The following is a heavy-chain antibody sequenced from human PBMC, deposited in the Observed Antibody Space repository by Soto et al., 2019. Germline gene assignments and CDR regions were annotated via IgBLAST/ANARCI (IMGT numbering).Heavy chain of an antibody. CDR2: ISAFNGDT. Sequence: VQLVQSGTEVKKPGASVNVSCKAFGYTFTSFGFSWVRHVPGQGLEWLGWISAFNGDTQYSQTMKGRLTVTTDTATTTVHMALRSLTPADTAVYYCARESGWQRMVPDEWAHGTLVTV. D-gene: IGHD6-25*01. V-gene: IGHV1-18*04. CDR1: GYTFTSFG. CDR3: ARESGWQRMVPDE. J-gene: IGHJ4*01.